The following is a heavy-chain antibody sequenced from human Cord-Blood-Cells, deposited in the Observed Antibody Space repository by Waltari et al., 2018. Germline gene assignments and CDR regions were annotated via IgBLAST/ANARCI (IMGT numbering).Heavy chain of an antibody. CDR2: IGSKAKGYAK. D-gene: IGHD2-21*01. CDR3: TRHGAYCGGDCYDY. V-gene: IGHV3-73*02. J-gene: IGHJ4*02. CDR1: GFTFSGSA. Sequence: EVQLVESGGGLVQPGGSLKLSCAASGFTFSGSAMHWVRQASGKGLVWVGRIGSKAKGYAKAYAASVKGRFTISRDDSKNTAYLQMNSLKTEDTAVYYCTRHGAYCGGDCYDYWGQGTLVTVSS.